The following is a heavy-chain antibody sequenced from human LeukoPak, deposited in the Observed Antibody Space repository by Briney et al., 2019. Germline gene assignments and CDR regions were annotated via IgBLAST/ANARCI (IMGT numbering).Heavy chain of an antibody. V-gene: IGHV4-31*03. CDR3: ARERGDILTGHAHFDY. J-gene: IGHJ4*02. Sequence: SETLSLTCTVSGGSVSSGGFYWSWIRQHPGKGLEWIGYIYYSGSTYYNPSLKSRVSISIDTSKNQFSLKLSSVTAADTAVYYCARERGDILTGHAHFDYWGQGTLVTVSS. CDR1: GGSVSSGGFY. D-gene: IGHD3-9*01. CDR2: IYYSGST.